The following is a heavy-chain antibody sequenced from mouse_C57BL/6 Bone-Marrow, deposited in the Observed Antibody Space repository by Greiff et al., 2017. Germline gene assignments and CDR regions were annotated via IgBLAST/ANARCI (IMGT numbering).Heavy chain of an antibody. Sequence: QVQLQQPGAELVMPGASVKLSCKASGYTFTSYWMHWVKQRPGQGLEWIGEIDPSDSSTNYNQKFKGKSTLTVDKSSSTAYMQLSSLTSEDSAVYYCAIMRYGSSDWYFDFWGTGTTVTVSS. J-gene: IGHJ1*03. CDR3: AIMRYGSSDWYFDF. CDR1: GYTFTSYW. V-gene: IGHV1-69*01. D-gene: IGHD1-1*01. CDR2: IDPSDSST.